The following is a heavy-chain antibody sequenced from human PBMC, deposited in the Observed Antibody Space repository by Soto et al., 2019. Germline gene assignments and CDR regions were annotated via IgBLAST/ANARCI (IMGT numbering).Heavy chain of an antibody. CDR1: GFTFSNYG. Sequence: PGESLRLSCAASGFTFSNYGMHWVRQAPGKGLEWVAVISYDGSNKYYADSVKGRFTISRDNSKNTLYLQMNSLGAEDTAVYYCAKGGLEGSHPYLFAFGARGPLVPVSS. CDR2: ISYDGSNK. CDR3: AKGGLEGSHPYLFAF. V-gene: IGHV3-30*18. D-gene: IGHD3-3*01. J-gene: IGHJ1*01.